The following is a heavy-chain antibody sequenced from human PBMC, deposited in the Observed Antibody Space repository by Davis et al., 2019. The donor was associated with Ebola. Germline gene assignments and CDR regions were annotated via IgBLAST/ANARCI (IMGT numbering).Heavy chain of an antibody. Sequence: GESLKISCAASGFTFSSYSMNWVRQAPGKGLEWVSYITSSSSTIYYADSVKGRFTISRDNSKNTLYLQMNSLRAEDTAVYYCAKFYPPYSSSYYFDYWGQGTLVTVSS. CDR1: GFTFSSYS. CDR3: AKFYPPYSSSYYFDY. CDR2: ITSSSSTI. J-gene: IGHJ4*02. D-gene: IGHD6-6*01. V-gene: IGHV3-48*01.